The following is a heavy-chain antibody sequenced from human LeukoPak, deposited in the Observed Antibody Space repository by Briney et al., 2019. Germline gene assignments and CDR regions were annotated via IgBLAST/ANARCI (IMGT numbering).Heavy chain of an antibody. CDR1: GYTFTGYY. J-gene: IGHJ6*03. CDR2: INPNSGGT. Sequence: GASVKVSCKASGYTFTGYYMHWVRQAPGQGLEWMGWINPNSGGTNYAQKFQGRVTMTRDTSISTAYMELSRLRSDDTAVYYCARGYGTTIPKATSYYYMDVWGKGTTVTVSS. CDR3: ARGYGTTIPKATSYYYMDV. D-gene: IGHD3-9*01. V-gene: IGHV1-2*02.